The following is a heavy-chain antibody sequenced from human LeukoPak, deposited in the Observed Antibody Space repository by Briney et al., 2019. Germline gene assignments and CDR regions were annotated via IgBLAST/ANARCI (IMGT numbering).Heavy chain of an antibody. J-gene: IGHJ4*02. CDR3: AKDLPPILRIVGATMTGY. CDR1: GFTFSSYS. V-gene: IGHV3-21*01. Sequence: PGGSLRLSYAASGFTFSSYSMNWVRQAPGKGLEWDSSISSSSSYIYYADSVKGRFTISRDNAKNSLYLQMNSLRAEDTAVYYCAKDLPPILRIVGATMTGYWGQGTLVTVSS. D-gene: IGHD1-26*01. CDR2: ISSSSSYI.